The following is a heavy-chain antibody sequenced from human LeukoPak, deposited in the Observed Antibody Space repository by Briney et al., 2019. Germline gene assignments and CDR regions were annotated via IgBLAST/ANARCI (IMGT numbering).Heavy chain of an antibody. J-gene: IGHJ4*02. Sequence: PSETLSLTCTVSGGSISSSSYYWGWIRQPPGKGLEWIGSIYYSGSTYYNPSLKSRVTISVDTSKNQFSLKLSSVTAADTAVYYCARWDYGDYCFDYWGQGTLVTVSS. V-gene: IGHV4-39*07. CDR2: IYYSGST. D-gene: IGHD4-17*01. CDR3: ARWDYGDYCFDY. CDR1: GGSISSSSYY.